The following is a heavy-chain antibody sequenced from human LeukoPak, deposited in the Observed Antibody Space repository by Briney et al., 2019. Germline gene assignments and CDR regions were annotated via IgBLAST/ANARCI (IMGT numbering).Heavy chain of an antibody. CDR1: GGSISTYY. CDR2: IYYTGTT. D-gene: IGHD4-17*01. Sequence: SETLSLTCSVSGGSISTYYWSWIRQLPGKGLEWSGYIYYTGTTNYNPSLRSRVTISVDTSRNQFSLRLSSVTAADTAVYYCAREDPQTTVPEGMDVWGHGTTVIVSS. V-gene: IGHV4-59*01. CDR3: AREDPQTTVPEGMDV. J-gene: IGHJ6*02.